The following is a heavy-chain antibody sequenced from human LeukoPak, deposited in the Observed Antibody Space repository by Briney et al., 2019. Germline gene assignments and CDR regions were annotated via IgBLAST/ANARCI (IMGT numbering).Heavy chain of an antibody. V-gene: IGHV4-59*01. Sequence: SETLSPTCTVSGGSISSYYWSWIRQPPGKGLEWIGDIYYSGSTNYNPSLKSRVTISVDTSKNQFSLKLSSVTAADTAVYYCARVGAGTRAFDIWGQGTMVTVSS. CDR2: IYYSGST. CDR1: GGSISSYY. J-gene: IGHJ3*02. D-gene: IGHD6-19*01. CDR3: ARVGAGTRAFDI.